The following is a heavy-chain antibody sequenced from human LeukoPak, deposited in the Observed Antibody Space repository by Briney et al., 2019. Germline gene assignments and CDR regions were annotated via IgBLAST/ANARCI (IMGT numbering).Heavy chain of an antibody. CDR3: ARGTPEGGFQYMIN. CDR1: GFAFSDYS. Sequence: GGSLRLSSEASGFAFSDYSMNWVRQAPGKGLEWVSYISSSSSPIFYADSVRGRFTISRDNVKSSLYLQMNSLRVEDTAVYYCARGTPEGGFQYMINWGQGSLVTVSS. V-gene: IGHV3-48*01. CDR2: ISSSSSPI. D-gene: IGHD3-16*01. J-gene: IGHJ4*02.